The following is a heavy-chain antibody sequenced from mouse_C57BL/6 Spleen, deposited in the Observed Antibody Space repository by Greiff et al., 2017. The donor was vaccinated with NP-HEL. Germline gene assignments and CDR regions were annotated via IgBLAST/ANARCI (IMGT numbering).Heavy chain of an antibody. V-gene: IGHV5-4*01. Sequence: EVKLVESGGGLVRPGGSLKLSCAASGFTFSSYAMSWVRQTPEKRLEWVATISDGGSYTYYPDTVKGRFTISRDNAKNNLYLQMSHLKSEDTAMYYCARETGYVYPWFAYWGQGTLVTVSA. D-gene: IGHD4-1*01. CDR1: GFTFSSYA. CDR2: ISDGGSYT. J-gene: IGHJ3*01. CDR3: ARETGYVYPWFAY.